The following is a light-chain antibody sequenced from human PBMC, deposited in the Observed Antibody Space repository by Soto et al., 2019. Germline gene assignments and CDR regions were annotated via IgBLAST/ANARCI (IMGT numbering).Light chain of an antibody. CDR2: DVS. Sequence: QSALTQPASVSGSPGQSIAISCTGTSSDVGGYKYVSWYQQHPGKAPRLMIYDVSDRPSGTSNRFSGSKSGNTASLTISGLQAEDEADYYCASYSPTSNLIFGGGTKVTVL. J-gene: IGLJ2*01. CDR1: SSDVGGYKY. CDR3: ASYSPTSNLI. V-gene: IGLV2-14*03.